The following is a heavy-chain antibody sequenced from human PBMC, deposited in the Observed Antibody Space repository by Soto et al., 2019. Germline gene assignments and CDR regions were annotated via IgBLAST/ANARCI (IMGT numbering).Heavy chain of an antibody. V-gene: IGHV3-23*01. CDR1: GFTFSSYT. J-gene: IGHJ3*02. Sequence: EVELLESGGTLVEPGGSLKLSCAASGFTFSSYTMNWVRQSPGKELEWLSGVSGSGASKYYADSVKGRFTISRDNSNNTLFLQMNSLRAEDTAVYYCAITRLYDSTGYHRDGFDIWGQGTMVTVSS. D-gene: IGHD3-22*01. CDR2: VSGSGASK. CDR3: AITRLYDSTGYHRDGFDI.